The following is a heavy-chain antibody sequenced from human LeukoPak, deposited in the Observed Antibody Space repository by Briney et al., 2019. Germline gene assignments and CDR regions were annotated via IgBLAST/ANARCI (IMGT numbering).Heavy chain of an antibody. D-gene: IGHD6-13*01. Sequence: PSETLSLTCTVSGGSISSYYWSWIRQPAGKGLEWIGRIYTSGSTNYNPSLKSRVTMSVDTFKNQFSLKLSSVTAADTAVYYCARGHWYSSSWYDPSNWFDPWGQGTLVTVSS. V-gene: IGHV4-4*07. CDR1: GGSISSYY. J-gene: IGHJ5*02. CDR3: ARGHWYSSSWYDPSNWFDP. CDR2: IYTSGST.